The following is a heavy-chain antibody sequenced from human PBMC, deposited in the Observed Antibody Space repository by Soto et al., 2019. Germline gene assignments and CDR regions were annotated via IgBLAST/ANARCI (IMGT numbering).Heavy chain of an antibody. J-gene: IGHJ2*01. CDR2: ISYDGSNK. CDR3: ARDGSIAVAATTWYFDL. D-gene: IGHD6-19*01. V-gene: IGHV3-30-3*01. Sequence: GGSLRLSCAPSGFTFSSYAMHWVRQAPGKGLEWVAVISYDGSNKYYADSVKGRFTISRGNSKNTLYLQMNSLRVEDTAVYYCARDGSIAVAATTWYFDLWGRGTLLTVS. CDR1: GFTFSSYA.